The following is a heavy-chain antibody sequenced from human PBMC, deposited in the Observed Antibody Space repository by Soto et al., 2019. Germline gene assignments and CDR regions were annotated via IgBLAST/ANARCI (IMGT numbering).Heavy chain of an antibody. CDR2: IGTAGDT. Sequence: GGSLRLSCEASGFTFSGFDMHWVRQPTGKGLEWVSTIGTAGDTYYAVSVKGRFTISRDNAKNSLSLQMNSLRAGGTAVYFCARGQEVGAHFFDSWGQGTKVTVSS. D-gene: IGHD2-15*01. CDR3: ARGQEVGAHFFDS. CDR1: GFTFSGFD. V-gene: IGHV3-13*01. J-gene: IGHJ4*02.